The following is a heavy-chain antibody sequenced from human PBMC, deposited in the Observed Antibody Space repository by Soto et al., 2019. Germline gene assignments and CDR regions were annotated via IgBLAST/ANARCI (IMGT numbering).Heavy chain of an antibody. D-gene: IGHD3-3*01. J-gene: IGHJ6*02. V-gene: IGHV1-8*01. CDR1: GYTFTSYN. Sequence: QVQLVQSGAEVKKPGASVKVSCKASGYTFTSYNINWVRQATGQELEWMGWMNPNSGNTGYAQKFQGRVTMTRNTSIRTSYKELSSLRSGDTAVYYCDRESAHWGQGTTGTVSS. CDR2: MNPNSGNT. CDR3: DRESAH.